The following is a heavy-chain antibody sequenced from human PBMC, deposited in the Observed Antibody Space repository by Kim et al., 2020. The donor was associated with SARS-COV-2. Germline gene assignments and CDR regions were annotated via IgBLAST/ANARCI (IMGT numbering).Heavy chain of an antibody. CDR2: INAGNGNT. Sequence: ASVKVSCKASGYTFTSYAMHWVRQAPGQRLEWMGWINAGNGNTKYSQKFQGRVTITRDTSASAAYMELSSLRSEDTAVYYCAREYVVVVPAAIVNWFDPWGQGTLVTVSS. CDR3: AREYVVVVPAAIVNWFDP. CDR1: GYTFTSYA. J-gene: IGHJ5*02. V-gene: IGHV1-3*01. D-gene: IGHD2-2*01.